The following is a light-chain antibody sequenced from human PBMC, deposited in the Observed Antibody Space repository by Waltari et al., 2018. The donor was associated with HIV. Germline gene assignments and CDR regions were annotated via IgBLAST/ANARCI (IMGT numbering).Light chain of an antibody. V-gene: IGLV2-14*03. J-gene: IGLJ2*01. CDR3: SSYTSSSIVV. Sequence: QSALPQPASVSGSPGQSITISCTGTSSDVGGYTYVSWYQQHPGKAPKLMIYDVSNRPSGVSNRFSGSKSGNTASLTISGLQAEDEADYYCSSYTSSSIVVFGGGTKLTVL. CDR2: DVS. CDR1: SSDVGGYTY.